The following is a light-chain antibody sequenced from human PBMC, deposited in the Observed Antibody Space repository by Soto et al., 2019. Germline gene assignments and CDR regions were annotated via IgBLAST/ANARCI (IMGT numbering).Light chain of an antibody. CDR3: CSYAGSSNWV. J-gene: IGLJ3*02. Sequence: QSALTQPASVSGSPGQSITISCTGTSSDVGSYNLVSWYQQHPGKAPKLMIYEGSKRPSGVSNRCSGSKSGNTASLTISGLQAEDEADYYCCSYAGSSNWVFGGGTQLTVL. CDR2: EGS. CDR1: SSDVGSYNL. V-gene: IGLV2-23*01.